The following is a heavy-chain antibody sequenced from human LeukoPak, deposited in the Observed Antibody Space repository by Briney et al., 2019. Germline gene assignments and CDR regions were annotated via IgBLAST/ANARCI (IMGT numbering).Heavy chain of an antibody. D-gene: IGHD3-3*01. V-gene: IGHV3-21*01. Sequence: PGGSLRLSCAASGFTFSSYNMNWVRQAPGQGLEWVSSITSGSSYIYYADSVKGRFTISRDNAKNSLYLQMNSLRAEDTAVYYCARDFRFLDDYWGQGTLVTVSS. CDR2: ITSGSSYI. CDR3: ARDFRFLDDY. CDR1: GFTFSSYN. J-gene: IGHJ4*02.